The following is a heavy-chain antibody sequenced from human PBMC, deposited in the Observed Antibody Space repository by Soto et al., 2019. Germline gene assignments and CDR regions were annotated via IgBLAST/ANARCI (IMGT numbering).Heavy chain of an antibody. D-gene: IGHD6-13*01. CDR1: GFTFSSYG. CDR2: IWYDGSNK. V-gene: IGHV3-33*01. J-gene: IGHJ6*02. CDR3: ARGDSSSWYYYYYYYGMDV. Sequence: ESGGGVVQPGRSLRLSCAASGFTFSSYGMHWVRQAPGKGLEWVAVIWYDGSNKYYADSVKGRFTISRDNSKNTLYLQMNSLRAEDTAVYYCARGDSSSWYYYYYYYGMDVWGQGTTVTVSS.